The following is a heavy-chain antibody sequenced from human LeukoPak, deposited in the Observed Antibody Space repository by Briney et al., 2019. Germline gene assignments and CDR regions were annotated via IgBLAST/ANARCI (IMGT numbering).Heavy chain of an antibody. V-gene: IGHV3-20*04. CDR2: INWNGGST. CDR1: GFTFDDYG. Sequence: GGSLRLSCAASGFTFDDYGMSWVRHAPGKGLEWVSGINWNGGSTAYADSVKGRFTISRDKAKNSLYLQMNSLRAEDTALYYCAREDGYCSSTSCYTGAFDIWGQGTMVTVSS. D-gene: IGHD2-2*01. J-gene: IGHJ3*02. CDR3: AREDGYCSSTSCYTGAFDI.